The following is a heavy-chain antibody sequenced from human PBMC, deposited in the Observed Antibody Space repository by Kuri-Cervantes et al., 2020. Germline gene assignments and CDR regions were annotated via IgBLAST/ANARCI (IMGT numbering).Heavy chain of an antibody. V-gene: IGHV3-53*01. J-gene: IGHJ4*02. CDR2: IYSGGST. D-gene: IGHD5-18*01. CDR3: ARARIQLRASDY. Sequence: GESLKISCAASGFTVSSNYMSWVRQAPGKGLEWVSVIYSGGSTYYADSVKGRFTISRDNSKNTLYLQMNSLRAEDTAVYYCARARIQLRASDYWGQGTLVTVSS. CDR1: GFTVSSNY.